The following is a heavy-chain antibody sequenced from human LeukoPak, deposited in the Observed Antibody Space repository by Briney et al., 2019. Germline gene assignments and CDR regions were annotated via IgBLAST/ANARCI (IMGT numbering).Heavy chain of an antibody. CDR2: IRTSGGVV. CDR1: GFTFTSYT. Sequence: GGSLRLSCAASGFTFTSYTMNWVRQAPGKGLEWISYIRTSGGVVSYTDSVRGRFTISTDSAKNSLYLQMNSLRDDDTAVYYCARALGTHSSTCYDYWGQGTLVTVSS. J-gene: IGHJ4*02. V-gene: IGHV3-48*02. CDR3: ARALGTHSSTCYDY. D-gene: IGHD6-13*01.